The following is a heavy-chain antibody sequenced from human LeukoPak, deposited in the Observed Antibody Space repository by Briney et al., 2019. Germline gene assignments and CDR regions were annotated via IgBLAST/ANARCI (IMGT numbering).Heavy chain of an antibody. CDR2: ISGSGGST. J-gene: IGHJ4*02. V-gene: IGHV3-23*01. Sequence: GGSLRLSCAASGFTFSSYGMRWVRQAPGKGLEWVSAISGSGGSTYYADSVKGRFTISRDNSKNTLYLQMHSLRAEDTAVYYCAKYSGYDSCLNFDYWGQGTLVTVSS. CDR1: GFTFSSYG. CDR3: AKYSGYDSCLNFDY. D-gene: IGHD5-12*01.